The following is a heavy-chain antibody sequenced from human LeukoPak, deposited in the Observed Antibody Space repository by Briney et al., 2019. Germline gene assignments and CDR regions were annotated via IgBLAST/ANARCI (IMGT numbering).Heavy chain of an antibody. CDR1: GFTFSSYA. J-gene: IGHJ3*02. V-gene: IGHV3-64*01. D-gene: IGHD3-3*01. Sequence: GGSLRLSCAASGFTFSSYAMHWVRQAPGKGLEYVSAISSNGGSTYYANSVKGRFTISRDNSKNTLYLQMNSLRAEDTAVYYCAREITIFGVVIRTDAFDIWGQGTMVTVSS. CDR3: AREITIFGVVIRTDAFDI. CDR2: ISSNGGST.